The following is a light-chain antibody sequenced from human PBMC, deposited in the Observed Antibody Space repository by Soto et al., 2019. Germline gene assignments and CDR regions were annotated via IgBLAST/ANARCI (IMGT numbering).Light chain of an antibody. CDR3: AAWDDSLNGHV. V-gene: IGLV1-44*01. CDR1: SSNIGRHT. J-gene: IGLJ1*01. CDR2: SSD. Sequence: QSVLTQPPSASGTPGQRVTISCSGGSSNIGRHTVNWYQQLPGTATKLLLQSSDKRPSGVPDRFSGSTSGTSRSLASSGLQSEDEADYYCAAWDDSLNGHVFGTGTKLTVL.